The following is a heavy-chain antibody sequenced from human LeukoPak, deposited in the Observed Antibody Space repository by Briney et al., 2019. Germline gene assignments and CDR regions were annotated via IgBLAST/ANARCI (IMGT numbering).Heavy chain of an antibody. CDR1: GYTFTSYA. D-gene: IGHD3-16*01. J-gene: IGHJ6*04. CDR3: ARDPYDYYYYGMDV. V-gene: IGHV1-3*01. CDR2: INAGNGNT. Sequence: GASVKVSCKASGYTFTSYAMHLVRQAPGQRLEWMGWINAGNGNTKYSQKFQGRVTITRDTSASTAYMELSSLRSEDTAVYYCARDPYDYYYYGMDVWGKGTTVTVSS.